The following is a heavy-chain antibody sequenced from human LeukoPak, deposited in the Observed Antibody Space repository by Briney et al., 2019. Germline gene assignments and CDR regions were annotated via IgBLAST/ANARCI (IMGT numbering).Heavy chain of an antibody. CDR3: TTDLSRSYYYGSGSGDY. CDR1: GFTFSIYS. D-gene: IGHD3-10*01. Sequence: GGSLRLSCAASGFTFSIYSMNWVRQAPGKGLEWVGRIKSKTDGGTTDYAAPVKGRFTISRDDSKNTLYLQMNSLKTEDTAVYYCTTDLSRSYYYGSGSGDYWGQGTLVTVSS. J-gene: IGHJ4*02. CDR2: IKSKTDGGTT. V-gene: IGHV3-15*07.